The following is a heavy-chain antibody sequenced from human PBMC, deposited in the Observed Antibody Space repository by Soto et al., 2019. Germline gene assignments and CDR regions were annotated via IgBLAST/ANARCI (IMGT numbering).Heavy chain of an antibody. J-gene: IGHJ6*02. CDR1: GYTFNSYA. CDR3: ARSSSSSVGYYYYGMDV. CDR2: INIGSGNT. Sequence: GASVKVSCKASGYTFNSYAIHWVCQAPGQRLEWMGWINIGSGNTRYSQKFQGRVTITRDTSATTAYMELSSLRSEDTALYYCARSSSSSVGYYYYGMDVWGQGTTVTVSS. V-gene: IGHV1-3*04. D-gene: IGHD6-6*01.